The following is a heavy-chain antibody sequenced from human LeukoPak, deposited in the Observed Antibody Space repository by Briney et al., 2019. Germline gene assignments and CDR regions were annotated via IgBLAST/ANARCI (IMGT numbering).Heavy chain of an antibody. V-gene: IGHV3-11*06. CDR2: ISSSSSYT. CDR1: GFIFSDYY. CDR3: ARGGYYDAFDI. Sequence: GGSLRLSCAASGFIFSDYYMSWIRQAPGKGLEWVSYISSSSSYTKYADSVKGRFTISRDNAKNSLYLQMHSLRAEDTAVYYCARGGYYDAFDIWGQGTMVTVSS. D-gene: IGHD1-26*01. J-gene: IGHJ3*02.